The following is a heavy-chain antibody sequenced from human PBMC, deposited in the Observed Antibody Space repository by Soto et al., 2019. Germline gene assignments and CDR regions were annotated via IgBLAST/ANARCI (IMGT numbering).Heavy chain of an antibody. Sequence: GGSLRLSCAASGFTFTGSAMHWVRQASGKGLEWVGRIRDRTNNYATAYAASVKGRFTISRDDSKNTTYLQMNSLKTEDTAVYYCSNLDRYNIGKWGQGTLVTVSS. D-gene: IGHD3-9*01. CDR3: SNLDRYNIGK. V-gene: IGHV3-73*01. CDR1: GFTFTGSA. J-gene: IGHJ4*02. CDR2: IRDRTNNYAT.